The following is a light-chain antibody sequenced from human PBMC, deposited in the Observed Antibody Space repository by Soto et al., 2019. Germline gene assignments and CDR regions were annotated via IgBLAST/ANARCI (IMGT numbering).Light chain of an antibody. Sequence: DIVVTQSPLSLPVTPGEPASISCISIQILLHSNGYNYLDWYLQRPGQSPQLLIYLGSNRASGVPSRFSGSGSETDFTLTISSLQPEDFATYSCQQSYSTTWTFGQGTKVDIK. V-gene: IGKV2-28*01. CDR1: QILLHSNGYNY. CDR3: QQSYSTTWT. J-gene: IGKJ1*01. CDR2: LGS.